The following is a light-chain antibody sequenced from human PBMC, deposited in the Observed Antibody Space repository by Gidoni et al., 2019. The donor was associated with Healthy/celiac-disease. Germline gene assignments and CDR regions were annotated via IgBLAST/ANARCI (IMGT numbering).Light chain of an antibody. CDR3: QQHNNWLWT. Sequence: EIVMTQSPATLSVSPGARATLSSRASQSVSSTLTWYQQKPGQAPRPFTYGEPTRATGIPARFMGSGSGTEFTLTISSLQSEDFAVYSCQQHNNWLWTFGQGTKVEIK. J-gene: IGKJ1*01. CDR1: QSVSST. V-gene: IGKV3-15*01. CDR2: GEP.